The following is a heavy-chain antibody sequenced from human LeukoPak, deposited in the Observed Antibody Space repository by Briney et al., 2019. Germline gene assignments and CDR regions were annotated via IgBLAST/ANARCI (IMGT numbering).Heavy chain of an antibody. J-gene: IGHJ4*02. D-gene: IGHD3-10*01. CDR2: IIPILGIA. V-gene: IGHV1-69*04. CDR1: GGTFSSYA. Sequence: ASVKVSCKASGGTFSSYAISWVRQAPGQGLEWMGRIIPILGIASYAQKFQGRVTITADKSTSTAYMELSSLRSEDTAVYYCARAPSGDRFGGSANDYWGQGTLVTVSS. CDR3: ARAPSGDRFGGSANDY.